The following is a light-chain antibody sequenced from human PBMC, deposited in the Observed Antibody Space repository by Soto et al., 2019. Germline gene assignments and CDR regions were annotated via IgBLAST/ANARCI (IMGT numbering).Light chain of an antibody. J-gene: IGKJ3*01. V-gene: IGKV3-15*01. CDR3: QQYGSSHFT. CDR1: QDVSTN. CDR2: GAS. Sequence: ETVMTQSPDTLSVSPGESATLSCRASQDVSTNLAWFHQKPGQTPRLVLYGASKRATGIPARFSGSGSGRHFTLTISSLQSEDFGVYYCQQYGSSHFTFGPGTKVDIK.